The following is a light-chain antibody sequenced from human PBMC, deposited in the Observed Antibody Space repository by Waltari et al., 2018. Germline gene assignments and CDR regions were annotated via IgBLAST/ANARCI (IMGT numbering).Light chain of an antibody. CDR1: SSGIGRYDI. V-gene: IGLV2-23*02. CDR3: CSYAGNYVWV. CDR2: DVS. J-gene: IGLJ3*02. Sequence: QSALTQPAAVSGSPGQSVTISCTGASSGIGRYDIVCWYQQHPGNAPKLVISDVSKRPSGVSDRFSGSKSGDTASLTISGLQFEDEADYYCCSYAGNYVWVFGGGTRLTVL.